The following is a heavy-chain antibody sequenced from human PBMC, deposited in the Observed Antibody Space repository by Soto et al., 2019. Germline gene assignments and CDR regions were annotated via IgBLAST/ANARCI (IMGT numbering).Heavy chain of an antibody. J-gene: IGHJ4*02. D-gene: IGHD3-22*01. CDR3: AKEGYDSSGYYLDY. Sequence: QVQLVESGGGVVQPGRSLRLSCAASGFTFSSYGMHWVRQAPGKGLEWVAVISYDGSNKYYADSVKGRFTISRYNSKNTLYLQMTSLRAEDTAVYYCAKEGYDSSGYYLDYWCQGTLVTVSS. CDR2: ISYDGSNK. CDR1: GFTFSSYG. V-gene: IGHV3-30*18.